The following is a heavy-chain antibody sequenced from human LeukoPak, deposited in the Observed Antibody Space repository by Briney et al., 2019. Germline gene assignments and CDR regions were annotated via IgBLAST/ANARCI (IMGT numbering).Heavy chain of an antibody. J-gene: IGHJ2*01. CDR2: INAGNGNT. V-gene: IGHV1-3*01. CDR1: GYTFTSYA. Sequence: ASVKVSCKASGYTFTSYAMHWVRQAPGQRLEWMGWINAGNGNTKYSQKFQGRVTITRDTSASTAYMELSSLRSEDTAVYYCARDVYRQQPRGVRNRIGWYFDLWGRGTLVTVSS. D-gene: IGHD6-13*01. CDR3: ARDVYRQQPRGVRNRIGWYFDL.